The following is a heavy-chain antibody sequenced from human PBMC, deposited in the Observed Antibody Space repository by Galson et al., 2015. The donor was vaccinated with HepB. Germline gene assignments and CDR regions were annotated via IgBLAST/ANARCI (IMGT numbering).Heavy chain of an antibody. D-gene: IGHD6-19*01. CDR2: ISSGGNTR. Sequence: SLRLSCAASGFTFSSHHMNWVRQALGKGLEWVSYISSGGNTRYYADSVKGRFTISRDNAKNSLYLQMNSLRDEDTAVYYCAGSGGFAYWGQGTLVTVSS. J-gene: IGHJ4*02. CDR3: AGSGGFAY. V-gene: IGHV3-48*02. CDR1: GFTFSSHH.